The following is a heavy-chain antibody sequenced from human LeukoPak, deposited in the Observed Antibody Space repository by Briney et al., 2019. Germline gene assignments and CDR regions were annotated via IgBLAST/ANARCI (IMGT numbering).Heavy chain of an antibody. CDR1: GFTFSSYA. Sequence: PGGSLRLSCAASGFTFSSYAMSWVRQAPGKGLEWVSAISGSGGSTYYADSVKGRFTISRDNSKNTLYLQMNSLRAEDTAVYYCAKDPEAMIVVVISRYYFDYWGQGTLVTVSS. CDR3: AKDPEAMIVVVISRYYFDY. CDR2: ISGSGGST. V-gene: IGHV3-23*01. J-gene: IGHJ4*02. D-gene: IGHD3-22*01.